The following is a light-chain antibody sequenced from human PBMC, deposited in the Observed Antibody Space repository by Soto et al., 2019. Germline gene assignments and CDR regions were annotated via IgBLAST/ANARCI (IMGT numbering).Light chain of an antibody. J-gene: IGLJ1*01. V-gene: IGLV1-40*01. CDR3: KSYDSSLSAYV. CDR1: SSNIGAGYD. CDR2: DNS. Sequence: HSLLSQPPSVSGAPVHKVTISCTGSSSNIGAGYDLHWYQQLPGTAPKLLLYDNSNRPSGVPDRFSGSKYGTSASLAITGLQAEDEADYYCKSYDSSLSAYVFGGGTKVTVL.